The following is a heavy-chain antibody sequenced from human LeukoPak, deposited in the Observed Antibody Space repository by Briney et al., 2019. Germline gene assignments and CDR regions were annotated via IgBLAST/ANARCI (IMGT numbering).Heavy chain of an antibody. CDR1: GFTFSSYE. V-gene: IGHV3-48*01. CDR2: ISSSSSTI. Sequence: PGGSLRLSCAASGFTFSSYEMNRVRQAPGKGLEWVSYISSSSSTIYYADSVKGRFTISRDNAKNSLYLQMNSLRAEDTAVYYCAREPGLFDYWGQGTLVTVSS. CDR3: AREPGLFDY. J-gene: IGHJ4*02.